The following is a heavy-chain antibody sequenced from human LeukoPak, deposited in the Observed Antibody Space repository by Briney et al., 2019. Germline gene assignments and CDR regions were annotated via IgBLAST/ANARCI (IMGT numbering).Heavy chain of an antibody. CDR3: AKDTNYGPLYYFDY. V-gene: IGHV3-23*01. CDR1: GFTFGSFA. D-gene: IGHD3-10*01. CDR2: ISGSGGST. J-gene: IGHJ4*02. Sequence: GGSLRLSCAASGFTFGSFAMSWVRQAPGKGLEWVSAISGSGGSTYYADSVKGRFTISRDNSKSTLYLQMNSLRAEDTAVYYCAKDTNYGPLYYFDYWGQGTLVTVSS.